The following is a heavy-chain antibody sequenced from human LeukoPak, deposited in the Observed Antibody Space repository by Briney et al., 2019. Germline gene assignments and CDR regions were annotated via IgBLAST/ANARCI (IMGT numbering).Heavy chain of an antibody. CDR1: GDSVSRSDSY. Sequence: SETLSLACSVSGDSVSRSDSYWDWIRQPPGKGLEWIGTIYYSGRTYYSPSLKSRVTMSVDPSNNQFSLTLRSVTAADTALYYCARRRYYDGSGYLEWGQGTLLSVSS. CDR3: ARRRYYDGSGYLE. CDR2: IYYSGRT. V-gene: IGHV4-39*01. J-gene: IGHJ1*01. D-gene: IGHD3-22*01.